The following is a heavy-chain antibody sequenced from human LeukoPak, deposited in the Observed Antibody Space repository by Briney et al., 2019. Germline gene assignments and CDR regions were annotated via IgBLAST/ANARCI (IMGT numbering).Heavy chain of an antibody. CDR1: VYTFTSYD. J-gene: IGHJ6*02. D-gene: IGHD1-14*01. V-gene: IGHV1-8*01. CDR2: MNPNSGNT. Sequence: ASVKVSCKASVYTFTSYDINWGRQAPGQGLEWMGCMNPNSGNTGYAQKFHGRVTITRNTSISTAYMELSSLRSEDTAVYYCARSQMEPRYYYYGMDVWGQGTTVTVSS. CDR3: ARSQMEPRYYYYGMDV.